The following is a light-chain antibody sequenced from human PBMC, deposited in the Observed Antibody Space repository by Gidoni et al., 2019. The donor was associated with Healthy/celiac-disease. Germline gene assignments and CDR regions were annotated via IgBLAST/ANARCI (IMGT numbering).Light chain of an antibody. CDR3: QQYNSYEWT. Sequence: DIQMTQSPSTLSASVGDRVTITCRDSQILSSWLAWYQQKPVKAPKLLIYKASSLERGGPSRFSGSGSGTEFTLTISSLQPDDFATYYCQQYNSYEWTFGQGTKVEIK. J-gene: IGKJ1*01. CDR2: KAS. CDR1: QILSSW. V-gene: IGKV1-5*03.